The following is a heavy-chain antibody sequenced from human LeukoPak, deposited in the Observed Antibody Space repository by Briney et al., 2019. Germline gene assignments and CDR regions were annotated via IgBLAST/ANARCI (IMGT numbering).Heavy chain of an antibody. D-gene: IGHD2-15*01. V-gene: IGHV1-18*01. CDR1: GGTFSSYA. CDR2: ISGYSGNT. Sequence: ASVKVSCKASGGTFSSYAISWVRQAPGQGLEWMEWISGYSGNTNYVQKFQGRVTMTTDRSTTTAYMELRSLRSDDTAVYYCARDIATVVHQDWGQGTLVTVSS. CDR3: ARDIATVVHQD. J-gene: IGHJ4*02.